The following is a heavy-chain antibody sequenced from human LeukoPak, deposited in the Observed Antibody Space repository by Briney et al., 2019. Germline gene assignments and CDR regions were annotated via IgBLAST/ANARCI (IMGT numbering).Heavy chain of an antibody. J-gene: IGHJ4*02. D-gene: IGHD2/OR15-2a*01. CDR1: GASISIGGYY. V-gene: IGHV4-31*03. Sequence: PSETLSLTCSVSGASISIGGYYWSWIRQHPGKGLEWIGYIHYSGITFYNPSLKSRVTISIDTSKNQFSLRLISMTDADTAVYYCARETINDGIVLDGWGQGTLVTVSS. CDR2: IHYSGIT. CDR3: ARETINDGIVLDG.